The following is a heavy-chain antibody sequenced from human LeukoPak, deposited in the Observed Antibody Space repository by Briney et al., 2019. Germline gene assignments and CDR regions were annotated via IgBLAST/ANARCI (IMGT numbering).Heavy chain of an antibody. Sequence: GGSLRLSCAASGFTFSSYSMNWVRQAPGKGLEWVSFIYSGGSTYSADSVKGRFTISRDNSKNTLYLQMNSLRAEDTAVYYCARGDDILTGLDYWGQGTLVTVSS. J-gene: IGHJ4*02. CDR3: ARGDDILTGLDY. V-gene: IGHV3-53*01. D-gene: IGHD3-9*01. CDR1: GFTFSSYS. CDR2: IYSGGST.